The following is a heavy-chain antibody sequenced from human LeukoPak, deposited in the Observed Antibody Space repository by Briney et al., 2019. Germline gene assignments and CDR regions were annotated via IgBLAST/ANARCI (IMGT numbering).Heavy chain of an antibody. V-gene: IGHV3-23*01. CDR1: GFTFSSYW. Sequence: ETGGSLRLSCAASGFTFSSYWMHWVRHAPGKGLEWVATIGKSQYYADSVKGRFTISKDISKNMMYLQMDSLGVDDTAIYYCAKGSNGDYDIWGQGTLVTVSS. J-gene: IGHJ4*02. D-gene: IGHD4-17*01. CDR3: AKGSNGDYDI. CDR2: IGKSQ.